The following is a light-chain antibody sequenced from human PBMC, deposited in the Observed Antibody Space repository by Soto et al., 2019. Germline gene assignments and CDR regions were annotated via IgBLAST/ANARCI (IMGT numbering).Light chain of an antibody. CDR3: QQYGSSPLFT. J-gene: IGKJ3*01. V-gene: IGKV3D-20*01. CDR1: QSVSSSY. Sequence: EIVLTQSPATLSLSPGERATLSCGASQSVSSSYFSWYQQKPGPAPRLLIYDASSRAAGIPDRFSGSGSGTDVSLTIIRLEPDEFAVYYCQQYGSSPLFTFGPGTKVDIK. CDR2: DAS.